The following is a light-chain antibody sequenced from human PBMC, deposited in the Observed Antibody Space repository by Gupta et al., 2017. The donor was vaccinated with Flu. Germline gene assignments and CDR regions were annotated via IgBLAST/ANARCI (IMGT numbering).Light chain of an antibody. CDR1: QDVGNW. J-gene: IGKJ1*01. CDR3: QQSSSFPRT. CDR2: GAS. V-gene: IGKV1-12*01. Sequence: PSSVSASVGDRVTIACRASQDVGNWLAWYQQKPGEVPKLLIYGASSLQRGVPSRFSGSGSGTDFTLTIRSLQSEDFPTYYCQQSSSFPRTFGQGTRVEI.